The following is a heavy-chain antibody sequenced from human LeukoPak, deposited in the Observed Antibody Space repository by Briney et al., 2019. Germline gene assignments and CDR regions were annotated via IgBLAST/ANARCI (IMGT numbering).Heavy chain of an antibody. V-gene: IGHV1-18*01. CDR3: ARGVRFGELFHNWFDP. D-gene: IGHD3-10*01. CDR1: GYTFTSYG. CDR2: ISAYNGNT. J-gene: IGHJ5*02. Sequence: GASVKVSCKASGYTFTSYGISWVRQAPGQGLEWMGWISAYNGNTNYAQKLQSRVTMTTDTSTSTAYMELRSLRSDDTAVYYCARGVRFGELFHNWFDPWGQGTLVTVSS.